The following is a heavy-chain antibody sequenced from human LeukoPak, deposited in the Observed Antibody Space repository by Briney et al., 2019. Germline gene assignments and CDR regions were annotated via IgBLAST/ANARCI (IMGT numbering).Heavy chain of an antibody. CDR3: ARDPYCTNGVCSDY. J-gene: IGHJ4*02. CDR2: IYYSGST. V-gene: IGHV4-59*01. D-gene: IGHD2-8*01. CDR1: GGSISSYY. Sequence: SETLSLTCTVSGGSISSYYWSWIRQPPGKGQEWIGYIYYSGSTNYNPSLKSRVNISVDTSKNKFSLKLSSVTDADTAVYYCARDPYCTNGVCSDYWGQGTLVTVSS.